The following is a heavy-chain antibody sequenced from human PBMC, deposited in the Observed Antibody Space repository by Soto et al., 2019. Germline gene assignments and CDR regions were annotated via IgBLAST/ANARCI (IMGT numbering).Heavy chain of an antibody. CDR2: ISGSGGST. CDR1: GFPFSSYA. D-gene: IGHD2-15*01. J-gene: IGHJ6*02. V-gene: IGHV3-23*01. CDR3: AKGLLGVDCSGGSCYSPISYYYGMDV. Sequence: PGGSLRLSCAASGFPFSSYAMSWVRQAPGKGLEWVSAISGSGGSTYYADSVKGRFTISRDNSKNTLYLQMNSLRAEDTAVYYCAKGLLGVDCSGGSCYSPISYYYGMDVWGQGTTVTVSS.